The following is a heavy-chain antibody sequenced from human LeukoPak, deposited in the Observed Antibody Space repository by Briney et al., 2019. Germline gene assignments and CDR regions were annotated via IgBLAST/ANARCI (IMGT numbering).Heavy chain of an antibody. CDR3: AREVGKRDFDY. J-gene: IGHJ4*02. D-gene: IGHD1-26*01. Sequence: PGGSLRLSCAASGFTFSFYAIHWVRQAPGKGLEWVAVISSDGSSGYYADSVKGRFTISRDNSKNTLYLQMNSLRVEDTAVYYCAREVGKRDFDYWGQGTLVTVSS. CDR2: ISSDGSSG. CDR1: GFTFSFYA. V-gene: IGHV3-30*04.